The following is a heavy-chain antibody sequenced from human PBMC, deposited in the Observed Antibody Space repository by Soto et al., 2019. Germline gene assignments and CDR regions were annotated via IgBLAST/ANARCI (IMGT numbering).Heavy chain of an antibody. D-gene: IGHD5-18*01. J-gene: IGHJ4*02. CDR2: ISGSGGST. V-gene: IGHV3-23*01. Sequence: GGSLRLSCAASGFTFSSYAMSWVRQAPGKGLEWVSAISGSGGSTYYADSVKGRFTISRDNSKNTLYLQMTSLRAEDTAVYYCATVVKGGYYYFDYWGQGTLVTVSS. CDR1: GFTFSSYA. CDR3: ATVVKGGYYYFDY.